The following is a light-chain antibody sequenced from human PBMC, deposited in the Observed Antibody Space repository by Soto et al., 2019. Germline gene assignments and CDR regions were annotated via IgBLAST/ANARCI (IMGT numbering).Light chain of an antibody. CDR1: SSNIGSND. V-gene: IGLV1-47*02. CDR3: SSWDDSPSGYV. Sequence: QSVLTQPPSASGTPGQRVTISCSGSSSNIGSNDVYCYQQLPGTAPKLLIYSNNQRPSGVPDRFSGSKSGTSASLAISGLRSEDESDYSCSSWDDSPSGYVFGPETKVXGL. CDR2: SNN. J-gene: IGLJ1*01.